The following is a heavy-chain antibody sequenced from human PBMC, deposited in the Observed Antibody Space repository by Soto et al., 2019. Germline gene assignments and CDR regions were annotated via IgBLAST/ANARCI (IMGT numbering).Heavy chain of an antibody. D-gene: IGHD1-26*01. CDR2: TYYRSKWYY. Sequence: PSQALSLTCAITGDSVSSNSAGWSWVRQSPSRGLEWLGRTYYRSKWYYEYAVSVRGRITINPDTSKNQYSLQLNSVTPEDTAVYFCARGEQYSGRIFDYWGQGTLVTVSS. V-gene: IGHV6-1*01. CDR1: GDSVSSNSAG. CDR3: ARGEQYSGRIFDY. J-gene: IGHJ4*01.